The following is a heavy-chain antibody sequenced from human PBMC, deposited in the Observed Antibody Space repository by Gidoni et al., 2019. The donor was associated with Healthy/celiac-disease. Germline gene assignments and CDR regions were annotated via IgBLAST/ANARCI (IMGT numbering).Heavy chain of an antibody. CDR2: IYTSGST. CDR1: CGSISSGSYY. CDR3: AREPVGSNMVRGVIEGALGY. D-gene: IGHD3-10*01. Sequence: QVQLQESGPGLVKPSQTLSLTCTVSCGSISSGSYYWSWIRQPAGKGLEWIGRIYTSGSTNYNPSLKSRVTISVDTSKNQFSLKLSSVTAADTAVYYCAREPVGSNMVRGVIEGALGYWGQGTLVTVSS. V-gene: IGHV4-61*02. J-gene: IGHJ4*02.